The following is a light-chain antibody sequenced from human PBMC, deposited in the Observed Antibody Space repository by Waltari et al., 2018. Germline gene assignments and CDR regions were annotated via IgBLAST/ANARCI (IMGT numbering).Light chain of an antibody. Sequence: SSELTQAPAVSVALGQTVTITCQGDSLRTAYANWYQLKPGQVPLLVMVGKAKRPSGIPDRISGYSSGTTSSLTITGAQAEDEADYYCSSRNGVNNHMLFAGGTKLTVL. V-gene: IGLV3-19*01. CDR1: SLRTAY. CDR3: SSRNGVNNHML. J-gene: IGLJ2*01. CDR2: GKA.